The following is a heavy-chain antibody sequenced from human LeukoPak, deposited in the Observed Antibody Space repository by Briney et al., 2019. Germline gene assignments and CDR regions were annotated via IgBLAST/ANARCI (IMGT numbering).Heavy chain of an antibody. CDR1: GFTFSSYA. J-gene: IGHJ4*02. V-gene: IGHV3-30*04. CDR3: AGAHGEQQPYFHY. D-gene: IGHD6-13*01. Sequence: GGSLRLSCAASGFTFSSYAMHWVRQAPGKGLEWVAVISYDGSNHYYADSVKGRFTISRDNSKNTLYLQMNSLRAEDTAVYYCAGAHGEQQPYFHYWGQGTLVTVSS. CDR2: ISYDGSNH.